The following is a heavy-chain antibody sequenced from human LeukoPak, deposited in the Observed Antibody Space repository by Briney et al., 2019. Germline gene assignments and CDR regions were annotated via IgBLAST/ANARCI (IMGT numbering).Heavy chain of an antibody. CDR3: ARGAGYYYDSSGFGTFDY. D-gene: IGHD3-22*01. CDR2: IYYSGST. V-gene: IGHV4-59*01. J-gene: IGHJ4*02. CDR1: GGSFSGYY. Sequence: KPSETLSLTCAVYGGSFSGYYWSWIRQPPGKGLEWIGYIYYSGSTNYNPSLKSRVTISVDTSKNQFSLKLSSVTAADTAVYYCARGAGYYYDSSGFGTFDYWGQGTLVTVSS.